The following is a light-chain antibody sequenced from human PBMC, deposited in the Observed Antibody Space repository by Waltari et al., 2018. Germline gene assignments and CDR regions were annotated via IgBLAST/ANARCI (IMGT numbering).Light chain of an antibody. CDR2: DAS. J-gene: IGKJ4*01. Sequence: DSQMTQSPSSLSASIGDRVTFTCQASQDISNFLNWYQQKPGGAPKLVIYDASNLETGVPSRFGGSGSGTLFTFTISSLQPEDIATFYCQQYDHLPLTFGGGTKVQIK. CDR3: QQYDHLPLT. V-gene: IGKV1-33*01. CDR1: QDISNF.